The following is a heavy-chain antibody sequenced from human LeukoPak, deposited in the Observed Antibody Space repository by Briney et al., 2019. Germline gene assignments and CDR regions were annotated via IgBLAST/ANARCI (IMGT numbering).Heavy chain of an antibody. J-gene: IGHJ4*02. CDR1: GYTFTGYY. CDR2: INPNSGGT. Sequence: ASVKVSCKASGYTFTGYYMHWVRQAPGQGLEWMGWINPNSGGTNYAQKFQGRVTMTRDTSISTAYMELSRLRSEDTAVYYCARASWNGYSIDYWGQGTLVTVSS. CDR3: ARASWNGYSIDY. V-gene: IGHV1-2*02. D-gene: IGHD3-3*01.